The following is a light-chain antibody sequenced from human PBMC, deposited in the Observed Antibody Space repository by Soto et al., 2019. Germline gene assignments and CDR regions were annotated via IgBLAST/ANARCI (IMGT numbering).Light chain of an antibody. V-gene: IGKV2-28*01. CDR1: QSLLHSDGYNY. Sequence: DIVMTQSPLSLPVTPGEPASISCRSSQSLLHSDGYNYLDWYVQKPGQSPRLLIYLGSKRASGIXDXFSGSGSGTDFKLKISRVEADDVGVYYCMQGLQTLPTFGPGTKVDIK. J-gene: IGKJ3*01. CDR2: LGS. CDR3: MQGLQTLPT.